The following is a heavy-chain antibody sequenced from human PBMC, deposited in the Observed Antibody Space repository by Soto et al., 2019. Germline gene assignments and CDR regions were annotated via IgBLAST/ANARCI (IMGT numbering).Heavy chain of an antibody. J-gene: IGHJ6*02. V-gene: IGHV1-69*12. CDR2: IIPIFGTA. Sequence: QVQLVQSGAEVKKPGSSVKVSCKASGGTFSSYAISWVRQAPGQGLEWMGGIIPIFGTANYAQKFQGRVKYTADESTRTDYLELSGLGAADTAVYYCARSQHYDDSSGYYSYYGMDVWGQGTTVTVSS. CDR3: ARSQHYDDSSGYYSYYGMDV. CDR1: GGTFSSYA. D-gene: IGHD3-22*01.